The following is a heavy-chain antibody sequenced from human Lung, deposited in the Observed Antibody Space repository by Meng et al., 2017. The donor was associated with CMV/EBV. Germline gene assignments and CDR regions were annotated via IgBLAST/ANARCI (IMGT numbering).Heavy chain of an antibody. CDR2: ISGSGSST. CDR3: AKDKIFGVTLDY. CDR1: GFTFSSYA. Sequence: GESXKISCAASGFTFSSYAMSWVRQAPGKGLEWVSAISGSGSSTYYADSVKGRFTISRDNSKNTLYLQMNSLRAEDTAVYYCAKDKIFGVTLDYWGQGTLVTVSS. V-gene: IGHV3-23*01. J-gene: IGHJ4*02. D-gene: IGHD3-3*01.